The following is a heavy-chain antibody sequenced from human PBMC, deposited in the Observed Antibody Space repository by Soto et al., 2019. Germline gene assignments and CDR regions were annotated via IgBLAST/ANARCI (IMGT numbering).Heavy chain of an antibody. Sequence: SETLSLTCTVSGGSISSSSYYWGWIRQPPGKGLEWIGSIYYSGSTYYNPSLKSRVTISVDTSKNQFSLKLSSVTAADTAVYYCARHRGKNGDYAVISYYGMDVWGQGTTVTVSS. CDR1: GGSISSSSYY. V-gene: IGHV4-39*01. CDR2: IYYSGST. D-gene: IGHD4-17*01. J-gene: IGHJ6*02. CDR3: ARHRGKNGDYAVISYYGMDV.